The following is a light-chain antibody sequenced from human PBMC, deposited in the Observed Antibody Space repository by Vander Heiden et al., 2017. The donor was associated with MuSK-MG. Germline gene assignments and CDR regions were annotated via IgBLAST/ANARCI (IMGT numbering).Light chain of an antibody. CDR2: GAS. J-gene: IGKJ1*01. CDR3: QQYAYSPGT. CDR1: QSLLTGN. Sequence: EIVLTQSPGTLSLSPGQRATLSCRASQSLLTGNLAWYQQKPDQSPRLLIYGASSRATGIPDRFSGSGSGTDFTLTITGLESEDFAVYYCQQYAYSPGTFGQGTKVEIK. V-gene: IGKV3-20*01.